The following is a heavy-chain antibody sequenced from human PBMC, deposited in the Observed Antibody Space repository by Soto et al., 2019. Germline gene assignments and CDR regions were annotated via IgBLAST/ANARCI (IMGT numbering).Heavy chain of an antibody. J-gene: IGHJ4*02. Sequence: SVKVSCKASGGTFSSYAISWVRQAPGQGLEWMGGIIPIFGTANYAQKFQGRVTITADKSTSTAYMELSSLRSEDTAVYYCARARHYYDSSGYYDYWGQGTLVTVS. CDR3: ARARHYYDSSGYYDY. D-gene: IGHD3-22*01. CDR1: GGTFSSYA. CDR2: IIPIFGTA. V-gene: IGHV1-69*06.